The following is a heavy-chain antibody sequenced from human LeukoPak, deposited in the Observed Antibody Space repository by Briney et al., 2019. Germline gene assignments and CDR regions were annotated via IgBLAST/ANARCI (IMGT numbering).Heavy chain of an antibody. D-gene: IGHD4-17*01. CDR2: IYYSGST. CDR3: ARDGNYGDYESYMDY. Sequence: SETLSLTCTVSGGSISSSSYYWGWIRQPPGKGLEWIGSIYYSGSTYYNPSLKSRVTISVDTSKNQFSLKLSSVTAADTAVYYCARDGNYGDYESYMDYWGQGTLVTVSS. CDR1: GGSISSSSYY. J-gene: IGHJ4*02. V-gene: IGHV4-39*02.